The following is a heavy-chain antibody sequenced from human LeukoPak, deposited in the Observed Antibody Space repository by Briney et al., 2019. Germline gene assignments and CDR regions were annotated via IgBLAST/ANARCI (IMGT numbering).Heavy chain of an antibody. CDR2: ISYDGSNK. J-gene: IGHJ4*02. Sequence: GGSLRLSCAASGFTFSSYSMHWVRQAPGKGLEWVAVISYDGSNKYYADSVKGRFTIPRDNSKNTLFLQMNSLRAEDTAVYYCARVIHLWSNWGGVDYWGQGTLVTVSS. V-gene: IGHV3-30*04. CDR1: GFTFSSYS. CDR3: ARVIHLWSNWGGVDY. D-gene: IGHD5-18*01.